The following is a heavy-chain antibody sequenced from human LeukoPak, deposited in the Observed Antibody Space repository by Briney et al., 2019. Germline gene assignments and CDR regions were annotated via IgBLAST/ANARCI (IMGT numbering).Heavy chain of an antibody. Sequence: SETLSLTCTVSGGSISSDYCNWIRQPPGKGLEWIGYIYYSGSTNYNPSLKSRVTISVDTSKNQFSLKLSSVTAADTAVYYCARLLGGGDAFDIWGHGTLVTVSS. CDR3: ARLLGGGDAFDI. D-gene: IGHD1-26*01. CDR1: GGSISSDY. V-gene: IGHV4-59*01. CDR2: IYYSGST. J-gene: IGHJ3*02.